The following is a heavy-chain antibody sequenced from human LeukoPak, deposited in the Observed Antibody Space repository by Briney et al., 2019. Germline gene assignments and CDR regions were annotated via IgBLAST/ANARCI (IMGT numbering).Heavy chain of an antibody. D-gene: IGHD3-22*01. CDR2: INAYNGNT. CDR1: GFTFSSYG. V-gene: IGHV1-18*01. Sequence: GGSLRLSCAASGFTFSSYGMHWVRQAPGQGLEWMGWINAYNGNTNYAQNLQDRVTMTTDTSTSTAYMELRSLRSDDTALYYCARNYDRRPFDYWGQGTLVTVSS. J-gene: IGHJ4*02. CDR3: ARNYDRRPFDY.